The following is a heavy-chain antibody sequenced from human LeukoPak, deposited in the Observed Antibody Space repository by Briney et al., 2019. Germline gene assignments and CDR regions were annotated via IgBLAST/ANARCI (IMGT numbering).Heavy chain of an antibody. Sequence: GGSLRLSCAASEFSVGSNYMSWVRQAPGKGLEWVSVIYSGGSTYYADSVKGRFTISRDNSKNTLYLQMNSLRAQDTAVYYCARDLRRGSSSWSDYWGQGTLVTVSS. V-gene: IGHV3-53*01. J-gene: IGHJ4*02. CDR3: ARDLRRGSSSWSDY. CDR2: IYSGGST. CDR1: EFSVGSNY. D-gene: IGHD6-13*01.